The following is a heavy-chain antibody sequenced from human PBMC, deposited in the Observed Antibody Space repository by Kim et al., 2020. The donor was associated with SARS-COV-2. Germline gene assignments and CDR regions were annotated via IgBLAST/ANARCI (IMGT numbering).Heavy chain of an antibody. Sequence: SETLSLTCAVYGGSFSGYYWSWIRQPPGKGLEWIGEINHSGSTNYNPSLKSRVTISVDTSKNQFSLKLSSVTAADTAVYYCARGGGYSLRLDYWGQGTLVTVSS. CDR3: ARGGGYSLRLDY. J-gene: IGHJ4*02. CDR1: GGSFSGYY. V-gene: IGHV4-34*01. D-gene: IGHD5-18*01. CDR2: INHSGST.